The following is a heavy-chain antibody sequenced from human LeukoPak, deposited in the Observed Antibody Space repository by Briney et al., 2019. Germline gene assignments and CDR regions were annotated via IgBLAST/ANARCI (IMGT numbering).Heavy chain of an antibody. Sequence: GGSLRLSCAASGFTFSTYGIHWVRQAPGKGLEGVAFIRYDGSNKYYADSVKGRFTISKDNSKNTLFLQMNSLRPEDTAVYYCAKDSIAAAGDFDYWGQGTLVTVSS. CDR3: AKDSIAAAGDFDY. V-gene: IGHV3-30*02. D-gene: IGHD6-13*01. J-gene: IGHJ4*02. CDR1: GFTFSTYG. CDR2: IRYDGSNK.